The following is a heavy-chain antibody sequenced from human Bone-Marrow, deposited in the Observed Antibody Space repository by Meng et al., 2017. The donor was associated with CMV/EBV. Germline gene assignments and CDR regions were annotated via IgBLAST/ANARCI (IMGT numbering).Heavy chain of an antibody. CDR1: GFTFSSYW. CDR2: ISSDWSSI. D-gene: IGHD2-21*02. J-gene: IGHJ4*02. CDR3: ARHRADYYFDY. V-gene: IGHV3-74*01. Sequence: GESLKISCAASGFTFSSYWMHWVRQAPGKGLVWVSRISSDWSSIIYADSVKGRFTISRDNAKNTLYLQMNSLRGEDTAVYYCARHRADYYFDYRGQGTLVTVSS.